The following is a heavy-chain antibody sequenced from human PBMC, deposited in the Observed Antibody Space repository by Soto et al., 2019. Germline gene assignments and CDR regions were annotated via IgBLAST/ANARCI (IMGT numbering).Heavy chain of an antibody. D-gene: IGHD5-18*01. CDR2: ISPPGGTT. CDR3: AKDLTPIQLWPSSFDF. Sequence: WSLRLSCVASVFTFSSFAMSWFRQAPGKGLEWVSTISPPGGTTFYADSARGRFTISRDNSKNTLYLELNSLRAEDTAIYYCAKDLTPIQLWPSSFDFWGQGTLVTAPQ. V-gene: IGHV3-23*01. J-gene: IGHJ4*02. CDR1: VFTFSSFA.